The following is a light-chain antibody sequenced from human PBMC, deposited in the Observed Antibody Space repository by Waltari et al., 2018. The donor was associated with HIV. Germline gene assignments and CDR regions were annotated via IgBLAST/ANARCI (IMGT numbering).Light chain of an antibody. Sequence: QSALTQPASVSGSPGQSIAISCTGTRSDVGGYTLVSWYQQHPGKPPKLMIYDVSNRPSGVSNRFSGSKSGNTASLTISGLQAEDEADYYCSSYTSSSTLGVFGTGTKVTVL. V-gene: IGLV2-14*03. CDR1: RSDVGGYTL. CDR3: SSYTSSSTLGV. CDR2: DVS. J-gene: IGLJ1*01.